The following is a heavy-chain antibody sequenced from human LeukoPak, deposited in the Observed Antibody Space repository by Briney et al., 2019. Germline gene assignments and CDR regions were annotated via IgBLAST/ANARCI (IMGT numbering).Heavy chain of an antibody. CDR1: GYTFTNYY. V-gene: IGHV5-51*01. J-gene: IGHJ4*02. D-gene: IGHD3-22*01. CDR2: IYPGDSDT. CDR3: ARHDSSGFPNY. Sequence: GESLKISCNGSGYTFTNYYIAWVRQMPGKGLEWMGIIYPGDSDTRYSPSFQGQVTISADKSISTAYLQWSSLKASDSAMYYCARHDSSGFPNYWGQGTLVTVSS.